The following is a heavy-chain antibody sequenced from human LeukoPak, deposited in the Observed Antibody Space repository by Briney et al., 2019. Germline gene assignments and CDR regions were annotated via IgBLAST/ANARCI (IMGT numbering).Heavy chain of an antibody. CDR3: ARGGRRDGYNYPYDY. Sequence: GSLRLSCAASGFTFSSYDMHWVRQATGKGLEWVSAIGTAGDTYYPGSVKGRFTISRENAKNSLYLQMNSLRAEDTAVYYCARGGRRDGYNYPYDYWGQGTLVTVSS. V-gene: IGHV3-13*01. J-gene: IGHJ4*02. D-gene: IGHD5-24*01. CDR2: IGTAGDT. CDR1: GFTFSSYD.